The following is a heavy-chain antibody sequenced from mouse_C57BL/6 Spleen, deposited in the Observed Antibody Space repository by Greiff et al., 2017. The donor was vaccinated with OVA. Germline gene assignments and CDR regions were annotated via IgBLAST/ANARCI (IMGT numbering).Heavy chain of an antibody. Sequence: QVQLQQPGAELVRPGSSVKLSCKASGYTFTSYWMHWVKQRPIQGLEWIGNIDPSDSETHYNQKFKDKATLTVDKSSSTAYMQLSSLTSEDSAVYYCARSPIYYDYDERMDYWGQGTSVTVSS. D-gene: IGHD2-4*01. V-gene: IGHV1-52*01. CDR1: GYTFTSYW. CDR2: IDPSDSET. J-gene: IGHJ4*01. CDR3: ARSPIYYDYDERMDY.